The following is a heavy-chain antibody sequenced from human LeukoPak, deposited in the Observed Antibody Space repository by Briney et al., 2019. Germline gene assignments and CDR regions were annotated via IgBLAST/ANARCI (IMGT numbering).Heavy chain of an antibody. D-gene: IGHD3-22*01. CDR2: IYYSGST. J-gene: IGHJ3*02. CDR1: GGSISSYY. Sequence: SETLSLTCTVSGGSISSYYWGWIRQPPGKGLEWIGSIYYSGSTYYNPSLKSRVTISVDTSKNQFSLKLSSVTAADTAVYYCARRYSSGYYHHDAFDIWGQGTMVTVSS. CDR3: ARRYSSGYYHHDAFDI. V-gene: IGHV4-39*07.